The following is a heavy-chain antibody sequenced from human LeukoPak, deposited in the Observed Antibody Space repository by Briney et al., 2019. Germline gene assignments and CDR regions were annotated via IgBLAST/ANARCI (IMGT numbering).Heavy chain of an antibody. CDR2: ISGSGGSS. V-gene: IGHV3-23*01. D-gene: IGHD6-19*01. J-gene: IGHJ4*02. CDR3: AKEIAVAGQGVFDH. Sequence: PGGSLRLSCAASGFTFSSYAMSWVRQAPGKGLEWVSAISGSGGSSYYADSVKGRLTISRDNSKNTVYLQMSSLRAEDTAVYYCAKEIAVAGQGVFDHWGQGTLVTVFS. CDR1: GFTFSSYA.